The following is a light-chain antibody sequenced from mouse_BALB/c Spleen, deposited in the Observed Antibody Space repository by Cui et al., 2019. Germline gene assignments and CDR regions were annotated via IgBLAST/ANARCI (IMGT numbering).Light chain of an antibody. CDR1: SSVSY. J-gene: IGKJ1*01. V-gene: IGKV4-80*01. CDR3: HQWSSYPWT. Sequence: QIVLTQSPAIMSASLGEEITLTCSASSSVSYMHWYQQKSGTSPKLLIYSTSNLPSGVPPGLSAGGPGPFYSLTISSVEAEDAADYYCHQWSSYPWTFGGGTKLEIK. CDR2: STS.